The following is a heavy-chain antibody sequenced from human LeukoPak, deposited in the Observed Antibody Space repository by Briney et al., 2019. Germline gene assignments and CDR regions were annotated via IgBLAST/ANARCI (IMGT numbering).Heavy chain of an antibody. D-gene: IGHD1-26*01. V-gene: IGHV3-74*01. CDR2: IEGGAIDT. J-gene: IGHJ4*02. Sequence: GGSLRLSCAASGFTFSSYWMHWVRQVPGRGLVWVSRIEGGAIDTDYADFVKGRFTISRDNSKNTLYLQMNSLRAEDTAVYYCAKGRGLFVGATFDYWGQGTLVTVSS. CDR3: AKGRGLFVGATFDY. CDR1: GFTFSSYW.